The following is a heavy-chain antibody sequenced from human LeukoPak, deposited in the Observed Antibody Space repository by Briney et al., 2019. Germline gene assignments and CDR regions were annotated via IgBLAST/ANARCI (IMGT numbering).Heavy chain of an antibody. CDR3: AGSSQLLVFDY. D-gene: IGHD1-26*01. V-gene: IGHV3-30-3*01. CDR2: ISYDGSNK. Sequence: PGRSLRLSCAASGFTFSSYAMHWVRQAPGKGLEWVAVISYDGSNKYYADSVKGRFTISRDNSKNTLYLRMNSLRAEDTAVYYCAGSSQLLVFDYWGQGTLVTVSS. J-gene: IGHJ4*02. CDR1: GFTFSSYA.